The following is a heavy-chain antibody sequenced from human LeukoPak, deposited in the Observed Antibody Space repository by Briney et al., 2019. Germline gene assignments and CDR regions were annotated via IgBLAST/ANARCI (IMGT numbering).Heavy chain of an antibody. V-gene: IGHV3-74*01. D-gene: IGHD6-19*01. CDR1: GFTFSKYW. CDR3: ATKQWLAPPPDS. J-gene: IGHJ4*02. CDR2: INTDGTVT. Sequence: AGGSLRLSCAASGFTFSKYWMLWVRQAPGKGLESVSRINTDGTVTTHADSVKGRFTVSRDNADNTMFLQMNSVRDEDTAVYYCATKQWLAPPPDSWGQGTPVTVSS.